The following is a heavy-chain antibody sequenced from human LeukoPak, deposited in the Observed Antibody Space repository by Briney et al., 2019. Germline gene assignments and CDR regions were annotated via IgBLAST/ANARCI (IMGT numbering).Heavy chain of an antibody. Sequence: ASVKVSCKASGGTFSSYAIGWVRHVPGQGLEWMGGIIPIFGTANYAQKFQGRVTITTDESTSTAYMELSSLRSEDTAVYYCARAGGFAAANWFDPWGQGTLVTVSS. V-gene: IGHV1-69*05. CDR2: IIPIFGTA. CDR3: ARAGGFAAANWFDP. D-gene: IGHD3-10*01. J-gene: IGHJ5*02. CDR1: GGTFSSYA.